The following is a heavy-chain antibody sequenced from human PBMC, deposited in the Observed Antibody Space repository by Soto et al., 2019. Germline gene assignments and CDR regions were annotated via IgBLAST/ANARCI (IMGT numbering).Heavy chain of an antibody. J-gene: IGHJ4*02. CDR1: GATFSFYP. CDR3: ATSYGSGSSPFDY. V-gene: IGHV1-69*02. CDR2: VNAISAMS. Sequence: QVQLVQSGAEVKKPGSSVKVSCKASGATFSFYPLNWVRQAPVQGVEWVGRVNAISAMSSSAHKFQGRVSMFADKSTGTTYMELRSLRSDDTAVYYCATSYGSGSSPFDYWGQGTLVTVSS. D-gene: IGHD3-10*01.